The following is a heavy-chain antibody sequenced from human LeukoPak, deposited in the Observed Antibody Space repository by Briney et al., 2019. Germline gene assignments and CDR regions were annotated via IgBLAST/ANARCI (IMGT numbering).Heavy chain of an antibody. CDR3: ARDPLVEMATRDY. Sequence: GGSLRLSCVASGRNLGSYWMHWVRQAPGKGLVWVARLSGDGTVTRYADSVKGRFTISRDNSKNTVYLQLYSLRVEDTAVYFCARDPLVEMATRDYWGLGTLVTVSS. V-gene: IGHV3-74*01. D-gene: IGHD1-14*01. CDR2: LSGDGTVT. J-gene: IGHJ4*02. CDR1: GRNLGSYW.